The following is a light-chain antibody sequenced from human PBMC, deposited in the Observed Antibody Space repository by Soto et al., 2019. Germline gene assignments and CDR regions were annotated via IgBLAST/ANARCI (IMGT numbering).Light chain of an antibody. Sequence: EIVLTQSPGTLSLSPGARATLSCRASQSVSSSYLAWYQQKPVQAPRLLIYGASSSATGIPDRFSGSGSGTDFTLTISRLEPEDFAVYYCQQYGSSPTWTFGKGNKVEIK. CDR3: QQYGSSPTWT. V-gene: IGKV3-20*01. CDR1: QSVSSSY. CDR2: GAS. J-gene: IGKJ1*01.